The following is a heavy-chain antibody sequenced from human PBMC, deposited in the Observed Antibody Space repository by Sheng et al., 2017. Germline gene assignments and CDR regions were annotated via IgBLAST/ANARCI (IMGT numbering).Heavy chain of an antibody. CDR2: IYSGGIT. CDR3: ARLGSRAFDI. Sequence: EVQLVETGGGLIQPGGSLRVSCAASGFTVSTKDLSWVRQAPGKGLEWVSVIYSGGITYYADSVKGRFTISRDNSKNTLYLQMNSLRVEDTAVYYCARLGSRAFDIWAKGQWSPSLQ. D-gene: IGHD7-27*01. V-gene: IGHV3-53*02. J-gene: IGHJ3*02. CDR1: GFTVSTKD.